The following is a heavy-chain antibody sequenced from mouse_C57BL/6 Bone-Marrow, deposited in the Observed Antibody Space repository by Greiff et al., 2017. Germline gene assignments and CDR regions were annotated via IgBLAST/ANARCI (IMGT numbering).Heavy chain of an antibody. Sequence: VQLQQSGAELARPGASVKLSCKASGYTFTSYGISWVKQRTGQGLEWIGEIYPRSGNTYYNEKFKGKATLTADKSSSTAYMELRSLTSEDSAVYFCAREEDYYYGSSYLYAMDYWGQGTSVTVSS. CDR1: GYTFTSYG. J-gene: IGHJ4*01. V-gene: IGHV1-81*01. D-gene: IGHD1-1*01. CDR3: AREEDYYYGSSYLYAMDY. CDR2: IYPRSGNT.